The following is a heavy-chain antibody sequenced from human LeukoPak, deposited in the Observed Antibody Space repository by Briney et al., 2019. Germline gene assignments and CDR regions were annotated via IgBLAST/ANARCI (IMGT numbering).Heavy chain of an antibody. Sequence: GESLRLSCAASGFTFSSCAMSWVRHAPRKGLEWVSAISDSGGSTNYADSVNVPFTMSKDNSKNTLSLEMTSLRAEDTGLYYCAISSGWQGYFDYWGQGTLVTVSS. V-gene: IGHV3-23*01. J-gene: IGHJ4*02. D-gene: IGHD6-19*01. CDR1: GFTFSSCA. CDR3: AISSGWQGYFDY. CDR2: ISDSGGST.